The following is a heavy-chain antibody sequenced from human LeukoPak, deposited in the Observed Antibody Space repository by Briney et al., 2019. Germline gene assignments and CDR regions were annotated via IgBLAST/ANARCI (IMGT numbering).Heavy chain of an antibody. D-gene: IGHD6-13*01. CDR1: GFTFSSYA. CDR2: ISYDGSNK. J-gene: IGHJ4*02. Sequence: HPGGSLRLSCAASGFTFSSYAMHWVRQAPGKGLEWVAVISYDGSNKYYADSVKGRFTISRDNSKNTLYLQMNSLRAEDTAVYYCARGLAAADPPRDYWGQGTLVTVSS. CDR3: ARGLAAADPPRDY. V-gene: IGHV3-30*04.